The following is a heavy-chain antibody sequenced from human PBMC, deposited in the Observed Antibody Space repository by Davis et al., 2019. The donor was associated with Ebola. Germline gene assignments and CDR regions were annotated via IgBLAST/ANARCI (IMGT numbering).Heavy chain of an antibody. CDR2: IIPIFGTA. D-gene: IGHD2-8*02. CDR1: GGTFSSYA. Sequence: SVKVFCKASGGTFSSYAISWVRQAPGQGLEWMGGIIPIFGTANYAQNFQGRVTITADESTSTAYMELSSLRSEDTAVYYCARDLVLVVYTSFAAFDIWGQGTMVTVSS. CDR3: ARDLVLVVYTSFAAFDI. V-gene: IGHV1-69*13. J-gene: IGHJ3*02.